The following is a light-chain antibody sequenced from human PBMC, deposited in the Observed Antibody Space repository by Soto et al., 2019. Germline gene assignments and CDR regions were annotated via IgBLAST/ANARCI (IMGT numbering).Light chain of an antibody. J-gene: IGLJ2*01. CDR1: SSNIGSNT. Sequence: QSVLTKPPSASGTPGQRVTISCSGSSSNIGSNTVNWHQQLPGTAPKLLIYSNNQRPSGVPDRFSGSKSGTSASLAISGLQSEDEADYYCAAWDDSLNGPVFGGGTQLTVL. V-gene: IGLV1-44*01. CDR3: AAWDDSLNGPV. CDR2: SNN.